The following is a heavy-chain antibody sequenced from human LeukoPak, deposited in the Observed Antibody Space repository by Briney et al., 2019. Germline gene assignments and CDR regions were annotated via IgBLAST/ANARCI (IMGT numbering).Heavy chain of an antibody. CDR2: IYYSGNT. CDR3: ARHDSTGYYH. D-gene: IGHD3-22*01. J-gene: IGHJ5*02. CDR1: GGSISPYY. V-gene: IGHV4-59*01. Sequence: SETLSLTCTVSGGSISPYYWSWIRLPPGKGLEWIGYIYYSGNTNYNPSLKSRVTISVDTSENQFSLRLSSVTAADTAVYYCARHDSTGYYHWGQGTLVTVSS.